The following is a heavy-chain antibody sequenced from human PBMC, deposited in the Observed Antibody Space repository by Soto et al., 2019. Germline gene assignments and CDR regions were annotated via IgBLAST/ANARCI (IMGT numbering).Heavy chain of an antibody. V-gene: IGHV3-7*01. CDR2: IKQDGSEK. J-gene: IGHJ6*03. CDR3: ARDYYQLLPYYYYYMDV. CDR1: GFTFSSYW. Sequence: GGSLRLSCAASGFTFSSYWMSWVRQAPGKGLEWVANIKQDGSEKYYVDSVKGRFTISRDNAKNSLYLQMNSLRAEDTAVYYCARDYYQLLPYYYYYMDVWGKGTTVTVSS. D-gene: IGHD2-2*01.